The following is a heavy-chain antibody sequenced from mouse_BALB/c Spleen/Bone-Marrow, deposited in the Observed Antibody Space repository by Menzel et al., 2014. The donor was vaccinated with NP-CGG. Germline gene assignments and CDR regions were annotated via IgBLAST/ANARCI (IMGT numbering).Heavy chain of an antibody. CDR2: INPSTGYT. V-gene: IGHV1-7*01. CDR3: ALYYRYDTSDY. J-gene: IGHJ2*01. Sequence: VKLQESGAELAKPGASVKMSCKASGYTFTSYWMHWVKQRPGQGLEWIGYINPSTGYTAYNQNFKDKATSTADKSSSTAYMQLSSLTSEDSAVYYCALYYRYDTSDYWGQGTTLTVSS. CDR1: GYTFTSYW. D-gene: IGHD2-14*01.